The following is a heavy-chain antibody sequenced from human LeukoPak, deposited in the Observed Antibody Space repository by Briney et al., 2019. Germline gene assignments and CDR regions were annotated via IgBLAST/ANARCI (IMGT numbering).Heavy chain of an antibody. J-gene: IGHJ4*02. CDR2: ISAGGST. Sequence: GGSLRLSCAASGFMFSSFSMSWVRHAPGKGLEWVSTISAGGSTYYADSVKGRFTISRDNSKNTLFLQMNSLRAEDTAIYYCAKRPAAVRGVIPYLDYWGQGTLVTVSS. V-gene: IGHV3-23*01. CDR3: AKRPAAVRGVIPYLDY. D-gene: IGHD3-10*02. CDR1: GFMFSSFS.